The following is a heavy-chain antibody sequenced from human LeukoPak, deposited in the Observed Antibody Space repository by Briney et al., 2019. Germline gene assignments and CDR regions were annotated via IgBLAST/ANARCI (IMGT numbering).Heavy chain of an antibody. CDR2: IKQDGSEK. D-gene: IGHD6-19*01. Sequence: GGSLRLSCAASAFTFSSYWMSWVRQAPGKGLEWVANIKQDGSEKYYVDSVKGRFTISRDNAKNSLYLQMDSLRAEDTAVYYCARVGSSGWFFDYWGQGTLVTVSS. V-gene: IGHV3-7*01. CDR3: ARVGSSGWFFDY. J-gene: IGHJ4*02. CDR1: AFTFSSYW.